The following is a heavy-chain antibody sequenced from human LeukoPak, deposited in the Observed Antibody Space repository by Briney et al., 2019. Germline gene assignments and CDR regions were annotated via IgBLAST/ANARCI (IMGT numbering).Heavy chain of an antibody. V-gene: IGHV3-48*03. Sequence: GGSLRLSCAASGFSFSVYEMDWVRQAPGKGLEWVSYINAGGTTTYYADSVKGRFTISRDNSKNTLYLQMNSLRAEDTAVYYCAKRAFPGIGVAGASGYWGQGTLVTVSS. J-gene: IGHJ4*02. CDR1: GFSFSVYE. CDR3: AKRAFPGIGVAGASGY. D-gene: IGHD6-19*01. CDR2: INAGGTTT.